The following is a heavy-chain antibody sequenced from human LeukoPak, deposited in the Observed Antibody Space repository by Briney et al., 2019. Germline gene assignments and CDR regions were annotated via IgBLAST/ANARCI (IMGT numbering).Heavy chain of an antibody. D-gene: IGHD2-2*01. V-gene: IGHV3-23*01. Sequence: HPGGSLRLSCAASGFTFSTYAMSWVHQAPGKGLEWVSAIVGGGGNTFYADPVEGRFTISRDNSQNTLYLQMNSLRAEDTAVYYCAKGCFSSSCSDSRWFDPWGLEPWSPSPQ. CDR2: IVGGGGNT. CDR3: AKGCFSSSCSDSRWFDP. J-gene: IGHJ5*02. CDR1: GFTFSTYA.